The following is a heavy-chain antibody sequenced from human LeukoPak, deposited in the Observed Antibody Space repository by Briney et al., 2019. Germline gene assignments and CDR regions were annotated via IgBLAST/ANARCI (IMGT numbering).Heavy chain of an antibody. V-gene: IGHV1-18*01. CDR1: GYAFSDYG. CDR2: IRGSNGDT. CDR3: TRLGYSYGQYYFDY. Sequence: ASVKVSCKASGYAFSDYGITWVRQAPGQGLEWMGWIRGSNGDTNNAQKFQGRVKMTTDTSTSTAYMELRSLRSDDTAVYYCTRLGYSYGQYYFDYWGQGTLVTVSS. D-gene: IGHD5-18*01. J-gene: IGHJ4*02.